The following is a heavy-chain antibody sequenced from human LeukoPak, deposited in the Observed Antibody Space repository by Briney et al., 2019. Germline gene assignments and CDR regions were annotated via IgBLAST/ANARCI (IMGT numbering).Heavy chain of an antibody. CDR2: IYYSGNT. V-gene: IGHV4-38-2*02. D-gene: IGHD3-22*01. J-gene: IGHJ4*02. CDR1: GYSISSGFY. Sequence: PSETLSLTCSVSGYSISSGFYWAWIRQSPGKGLEWIGSIYYSGNTFHNPSLKSRVTISVDTSKNQFSLKVTSVTAADTAVYYCARGQFYHDSTGYSDWGQGTLVTVSS. CDR3: ARGQFYHDSTGYSD.